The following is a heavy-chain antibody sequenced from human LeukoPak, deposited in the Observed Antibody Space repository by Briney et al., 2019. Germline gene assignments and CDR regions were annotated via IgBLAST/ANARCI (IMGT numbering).Heavy chain of an antibody. CDR2: INPNSGGT. J-gene: IGHJ5*02. Sequence: ASVKVSCKASGYTFTGYYMHWVRQAPGQGLEWMGWINPNSGGTNYAQKFQGRVTMTRDTSISTAYMELRSLRSDDTAVYYCARSLMVRGVIITGWFDPWGQGTLVTVSS. CDR3: ARSLMVRGVIITGWFDP. D-gene: IGHD3-10*01. CDR1: GYTFTGYY. V-gene: IGHV1-2*02.